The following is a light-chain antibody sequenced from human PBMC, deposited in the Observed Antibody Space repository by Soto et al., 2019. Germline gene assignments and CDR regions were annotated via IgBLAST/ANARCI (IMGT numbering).Light chain of an antibody. CDR2: GAS. V-gene: IGKV3-15*01. CDR1: QSVGPD. J-gene: IGKJ2*01. CDR3: QQYNNWPPHT. Sequence: EIVITQSPATLSVSPGERATLSCRASQSVGPDLAWYQQNPGQAPRLLMYGASNMAAGIPARFSGSGSGTEFTLTISSLQSEDFAVYYCQQYNNWPPHTFGQGTKLDIK.